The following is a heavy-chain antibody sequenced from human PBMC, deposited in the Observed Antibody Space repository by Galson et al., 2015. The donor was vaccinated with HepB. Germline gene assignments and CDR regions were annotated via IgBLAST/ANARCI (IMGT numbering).Heavy chain of an antibody. V-gene: IGHV3-11*06. CDR1: GFTFSDYP. CDR3: ARILDRDFDY. CDR2: ISFSTTYT. Sequence: SLRLSCAASGFTFSDYPMTWIRQAPGKGLEWVASISFSTTYTNYADSVKGRFTISRDNAKNSLYLQMNSLRGEDTALYYCARILDRDFDYWGQGTLVTVSS. D-gene: IGHD2-15*01. J-gene: IGHJ4*02.